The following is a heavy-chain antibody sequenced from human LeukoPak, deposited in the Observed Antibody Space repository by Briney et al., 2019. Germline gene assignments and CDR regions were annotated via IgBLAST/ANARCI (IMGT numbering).Heavy chain of an antibody. D-gene: IGHD6-19*01. V-gene: IGHV3-15*01. J-gene: IGHJ4*02. CDR2: IKSKTDGGTT. CDR1: GFTFSNAC. CDR3: TTGAGGWHYFDY. Sequence: GGSLRLSCAASGFTFSNACMSWVREAPGKGLEWVGRIKSKTDGGTTDYAAPVKGRFTISKDDSKNTLYLQMNSLKTEDTAVYYCTTGAGGWHYFDYWGQGTMVTVSS.